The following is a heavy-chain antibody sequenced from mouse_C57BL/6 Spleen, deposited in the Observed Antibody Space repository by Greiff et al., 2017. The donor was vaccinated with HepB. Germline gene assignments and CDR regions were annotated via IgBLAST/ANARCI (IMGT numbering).Heavy chain of an antibody. Sequence: VHVKQSGAELVRPGASVKLSCTASGFNIKDDYMHWVKQRPEQGLEWIGWIDPENGDTEYASKFQGKATITADTSSNTAYLQLSSLTSEDTAVYYCTVRFAYWGQGTLVTVSA. V-gene: IGHV14-4*01. CDR1: GFNIKDDY. CDR3: TVRFAY. J-gene: IGHJ3*01. CDR2: IDPENGDT.